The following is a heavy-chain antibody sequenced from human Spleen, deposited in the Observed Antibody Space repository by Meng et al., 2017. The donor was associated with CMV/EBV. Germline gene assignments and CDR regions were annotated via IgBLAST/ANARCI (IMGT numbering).Heavy chain of an antibody. Sequence: GESLKISCAASGFTVSSNYMSWVRQAPGKGLEWVSVIYSGGSTYYADSVKGRFTISRDNSKNTLYLQMNSLRAEDTAVYYCARERAMVVAATLSYYYGMDVWGQGTTVTVSS. V-gene: IGHV3-66*02. D-gene: IGHD2-15*01. J-gene: IGHJ6*02. CDR2: IYSGGST. CDR3: ARERAMVVAATLSYYYGMDV. CDR1: GFTVSSNY.